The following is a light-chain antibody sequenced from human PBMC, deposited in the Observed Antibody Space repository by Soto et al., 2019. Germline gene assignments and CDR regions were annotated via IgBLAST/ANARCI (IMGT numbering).Light chain of an antibody. CDR1: QSVISDF. Sequence: EIVLTQSPGTLSLSPGETASLSCGASQSVISDFLAWYQQKRGQPPRLLIYDASKRATGIPARFSGRGSGTAFTLTISRVEPEDSAMYYCQQYASSPLLTFGGGTKVEIK. J-gene: IGKJ4*01. V-gene: IGKV3-20*01. CDR2: DAS. CDR3: QQYASSPLLT.